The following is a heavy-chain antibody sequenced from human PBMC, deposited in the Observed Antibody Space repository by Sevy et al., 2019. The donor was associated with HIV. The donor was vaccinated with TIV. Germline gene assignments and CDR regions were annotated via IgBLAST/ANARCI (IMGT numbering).Heavy chain of an antibody. CDR3: ARGKSGYGYALNY. Sequence: GGSLRLSCAASGFTFNTHAMHWVRQAPGKGLEWVSVIYSDETTYHADSVKDRFTISRDNSKNMLYLQMSSLRAEDTAIYYCARGKSGYGYALNYWGQGTLVTVSS. CDR2: IYSDETT. D-gene: IGHD5-18*01. CDR1: GFTFNTHA. J-gene: IGHJ4*02. V-gene: IGHV3-66*01.